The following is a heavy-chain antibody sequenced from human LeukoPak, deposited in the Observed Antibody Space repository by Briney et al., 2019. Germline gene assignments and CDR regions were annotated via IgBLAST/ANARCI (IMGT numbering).Heavy chain of an antibody. V-gene: IGHV1-46*01. J-gene: IGHJ1*01. D-gene: IGHD4-23*01. CDR2: INPSGGSI. Sequence: ASVKVSCKASGYTFSGYYMHWVRQAPGQGLEWMGIINPSGGSISYAQKFQGRVTMTRDTSTSTVYMELSSLRSEDTAVYYCARGRTTVVTPGYFQYWGQGTLVIVSS. CDR1: GYTFSGYY. CDR3: ARGRTTVVTPGYFQY.